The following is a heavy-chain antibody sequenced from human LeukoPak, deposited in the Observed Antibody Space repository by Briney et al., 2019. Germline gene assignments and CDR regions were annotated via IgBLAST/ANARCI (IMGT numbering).Heavy chain of an antibody. J-gene: IGHJ6*03. V-gene: IGHV1-69*05. CDR2: IIPIFGTA. CDR1: GGTFSSYA. D-gene: IGHD3/OR15-3a*01. Sequence: GASEKVSCKASGGTFSSYAVSWVRQAPGQGLEWMGGIIPIFGTANYAQRFQGRVTITTDESTSTAFMELSSLRSEDAAVYYCARSRTGYYYYYMDVWGKGTTVTVSS. CDR3: ARSRTGYYYYYMDV.